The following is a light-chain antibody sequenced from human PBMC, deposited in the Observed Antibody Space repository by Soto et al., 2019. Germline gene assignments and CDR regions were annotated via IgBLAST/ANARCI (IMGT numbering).Light chain of an antibody. V-gene: IGLV2-14*01. CDR2: EVS. J-gene: IGLJ1*01. CDR3: CSYTTSSTRV. CDR1: SSDVGTYNH. Sequence: QSVLTQPASVSGSPGQSITISCTGTSSDVGTYNHVSWYQQHPGKAPKLIIYEVSNRPSGLSNRFSASKSGNTASLTISGLQAEDEADYYCCSYTTSSTRVFGTGTKLTVL.